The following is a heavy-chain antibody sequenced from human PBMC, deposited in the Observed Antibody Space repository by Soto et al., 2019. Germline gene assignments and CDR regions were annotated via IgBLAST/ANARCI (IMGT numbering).Heavy chain of an antibody. CDR1: GYTFTSYA. J-gene: IGHJ4*02. Sequence: QVQLVQSGAEVKKPGASVKVSCKASGYTFTSYAMHWVRQAPGQRLEWMGWINAGNGNTKYSQKFQGRVTITRDTSASTAYMELSSLRAEDSAVYYCARERDYDFWSGFYDFDYWGQGTLVTVSS. D-gene: IGHD3-3*01. CDR2: INAGNGNT. CDR3: ARERDYDFWSGFYDFDY. V-gene: IGHV1-3*01.